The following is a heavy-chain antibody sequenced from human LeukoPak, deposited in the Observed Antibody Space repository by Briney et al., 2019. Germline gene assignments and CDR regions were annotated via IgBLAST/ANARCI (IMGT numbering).Heavy chain of an antibody. CDR2: ISDSGGST. D-gene: IGHD3-10*01. J-gene: IGHJ6*02. V-gene: IGHV3-23*01. CDR3: AKVPYSDYGSGRPPFMDV. Sequence: GGSLRLSRAASGFIFSNYAMSWVRQAPGKGLEWVSTISDSGGSTYYADSVKGRFTISRDNSKNTLYLQMNSLRAEDTAIHYCAKVPYSDYGSGRPPFMDVWGQGTTVAVSS. CDR1: GFIFSNYA.